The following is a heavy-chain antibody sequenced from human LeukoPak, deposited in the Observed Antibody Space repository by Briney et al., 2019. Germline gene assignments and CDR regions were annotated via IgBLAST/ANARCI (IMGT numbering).Heavy chain of an antibody. J-gene: IGHJ4*02. CDR3: TSRLLILLWTKDF. V-gene: IGHV1-24*01. Sequence: ASVKVSCKVSGYTLTELSMHWVRQAPGKGLEWMGGFDPEDGETIYAQKFQGRVTMTEDTSTDTAYMELSNLRSDDTAVYFCTSRLLILLWTKDFWGQGTLVTVSS. D-gene: IGHD2-15*01. CDR1: GYTLTELS. CDR2: FDPEDGET.